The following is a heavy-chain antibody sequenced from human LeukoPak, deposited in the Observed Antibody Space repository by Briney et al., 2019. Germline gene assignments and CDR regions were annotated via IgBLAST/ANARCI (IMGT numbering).Heavy chain of an antibody. J-gene: IGHJ4*02. CDR3: TTVRRYDFWSGYYRF. Sequence: GGALRLSCAASGFTFSNAWLSWVRQAPGKGVEWVGRIKSKTDGGTTDYAAPVKGRFTISRDDSKNTLYLQMNSLKTEDTAVYYCTTVRRYDFWSGYYRFWGQGTLVTVSS. V-gene: IGHV3-15*01. CDR2: IKSKTDGGTT. CDR1: GFTFSNAW. D-gene: IGHD3-3*01.